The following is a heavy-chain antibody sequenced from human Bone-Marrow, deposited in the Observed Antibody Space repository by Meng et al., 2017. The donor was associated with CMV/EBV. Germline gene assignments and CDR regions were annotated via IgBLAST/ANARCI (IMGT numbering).Heavy chain of an antibody. V-gene: IGHV1-18*01. CDR3: AGDGHSGSPGDY. J-gene: IGHJ4*02. CDR2: VSVYNGNT. Sequence: ASVKVSCKASGYTFTTYGISWVRQAPGQGLEWVGWVSVYNGNTEYAQKLQGRVTMTTDTSTTTAYMELSSLRSEDTAVYYCAGDGHSGSPGDYWGQGTLVTVSS. D-gene: IGHD5-12*01. CDR1: GYTFTTYG.